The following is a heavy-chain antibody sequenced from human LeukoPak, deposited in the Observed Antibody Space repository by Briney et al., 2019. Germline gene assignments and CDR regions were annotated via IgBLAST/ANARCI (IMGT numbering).Heavy chain of an antibody. CDR3: ARWEKSTTWFCDY. CDR2: ISGSGGST. V-gene: IGHV3-23*01. CDR1: GFTFSSYA. D-gene: IGHD6-13*01. J-gene: IGHJ4*02. Sequence: GGSLRLSCAASGFTFSSYAMSWVRQAPGKGLEWVSAISGSGGSTYYADSVKGRFTISRDNSKNTLYLQMNSLRAEDTAVYYCARWEKSTTWFCDYWGQGTLVAVSS.